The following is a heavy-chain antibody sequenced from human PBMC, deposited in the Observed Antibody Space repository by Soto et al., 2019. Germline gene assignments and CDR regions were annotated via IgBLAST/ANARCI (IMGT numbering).Heavy chain of an antibody. CDR1: GYTFNTYY. Sequence: ASVKVSCKTSGYTFNTYYISWLRQAPGQGLEWIGWISTYNGNTNYVPKFQGRITMTTDTSTSTAYVELRSLRSDDTALYFCARDSSHHFDFWGQGPPVTVSS. CDR2: ISTYNGNT. V-gene: IGHV1-18*01. CDR3: ARDSSHHFDF. D-gene: IGHD6-19*01. J-gene: IGHJ4*02.